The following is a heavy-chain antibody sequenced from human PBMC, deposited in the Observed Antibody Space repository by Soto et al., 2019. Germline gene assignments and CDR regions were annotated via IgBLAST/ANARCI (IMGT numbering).Heavy chain of an antibody. Sequence: QMQLVQSGAEVKRPGASVRVSCKSSGYPFTSFYIHWVRQAPGQGLEWMGIINPSGGITNFAQRFQGRVTETRDMSTDTQYMELSSLKSDDTAVYYCASSPAFSSSWYGIPPGPSHGMDVWGQGTTVTVS. CDR1: GYPFTSFY. J-gene: IGHJ6*02. D-gene: IGHD6-13*01. CDR3: ASSPAFSSSWYGIPPGPSHGMDV. V-gene: IGHV1-46*01. CDR2: INPSGGIT.